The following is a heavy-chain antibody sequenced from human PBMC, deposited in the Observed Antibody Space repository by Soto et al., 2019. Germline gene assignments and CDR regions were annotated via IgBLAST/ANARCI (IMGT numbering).Heavy chain of an antibody. Sequence: SETLSLTCTVSGGSVSSGDYYWSWIRQPPGKGLEWIGYIYYSGSTYYNPSLKSRVTISVDTSKNQFSLKLSSVTAADTAVYYCARNYGSGSSSLDYWGQGTLVTVSS. CDR2: IYYSGST. D-gene: IGHD3-10*01. CDR3: ARNYGSGSSSLDY. V-gene: IGHV4-30-4*01. J-gene: IGHJ4*02. CDR1: GGSVSSGDYY.